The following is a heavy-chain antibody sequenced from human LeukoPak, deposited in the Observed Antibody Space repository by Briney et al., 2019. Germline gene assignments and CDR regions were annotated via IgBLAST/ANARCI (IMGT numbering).Heavy chain of an antibody. CDR3: ARDPSGYFNY. V-gene: IGHV4-61*01. CDR2: IYYSGST. J-gene: IGHJ4*02. CDR1: GGSVSSGNYY. Sequence: SQTLSLTCSVSGGSVSSGNYYWSWIRQPPGKGLEWIGYIYYSGSTIYNPSLKSRVTISVDTSKNQFSLKLSSVTAADTAVYYCARDPSGYFNYWGQGTLAAVSS. D-gene: IGHD3-22*01.